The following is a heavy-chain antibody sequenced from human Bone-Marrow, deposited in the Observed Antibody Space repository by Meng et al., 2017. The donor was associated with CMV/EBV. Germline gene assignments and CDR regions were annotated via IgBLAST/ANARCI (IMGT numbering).Heavy chain of an antibody. V-gene: IGHV1-18*01. J-gene: IGHJ6*02. CDR2: ISAYNGNT. CDR1: GYTFTSYG. CDR3: ARDLWELLPTDGMDV. D-gene: IGHD1-26*01. Sequence: ASVKVSCKASGYTFTSYGISWVRQAPGQGLEWMGWISAYNGNTNYAQKLQGRVTMTRVTSISTAYMELSRLRSDDTAVYYCARDLWELLPTDGMDVWGQGTTVTVSS.